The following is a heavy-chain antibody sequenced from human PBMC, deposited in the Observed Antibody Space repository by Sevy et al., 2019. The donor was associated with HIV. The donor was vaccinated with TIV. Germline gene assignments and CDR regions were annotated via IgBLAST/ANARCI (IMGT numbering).Heavy chain of an antibody. J-gene: IGHJ3*01. CDR3: ARGTYYYDSSGYYHDVFDV. D-gene: IGHD3-22*01. CDR2: IKQDGSVK. CDR1: SGFTFSSYW. Sequence: GGSLRLSCAASSGFTFSSYWMSWVRQAPGKGLEWVANIKQDGSVKHHVDSGRGRFTISRDNAKNSLYLQMNRLRVEDTAVYYCARGTYYYDSSGYYHDVFDVWGQGTMVTVSS. V-gene: IGHV3-7*03.